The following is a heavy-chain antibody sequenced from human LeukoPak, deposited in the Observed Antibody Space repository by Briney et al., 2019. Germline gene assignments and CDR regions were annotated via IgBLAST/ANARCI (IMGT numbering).Heavy chain of an antibody. CDR1: GGSFIGYY. J-gene: IGHJ4*02. D-gene: IGHD6-19*01. V-gene: IGHV4-34*01. Sequence: PSETLSLTCAVYGGSFIGYYWSWIRQPPGKGLEWIGEINHSGSTNYNPSLKSRVTISVDTSKNQFSLKLSSVTAADTAVYYCARGPGESSGWYDFVYWGQGTLVTVSS. CDR3: ARGPGESSGWYDFVY. CDR2: INHSGST.